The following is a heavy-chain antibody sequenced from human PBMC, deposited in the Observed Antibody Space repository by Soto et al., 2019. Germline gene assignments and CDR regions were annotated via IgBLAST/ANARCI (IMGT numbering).Heavy chain of an antibody. V-gene: IGHV4-39*01. Sequence: QLQLQESGPGLVKPSETLSLTCTVSGGSISSSSYYWGWIRQPPGKGLEWIGSIYYSGSTYYNPSLKSRVTISVDTSKNQFSLKLSSVTAADTAVYYCASPRLVDDAFDIWGQGTMVTVSS. CDR3: ASPRLVDDAFDI. J-gene: IGHJ3*02. CDR2: IYYSGST. D-gene: IGHD3-16*01. CDR1: GGSISSSSYY.